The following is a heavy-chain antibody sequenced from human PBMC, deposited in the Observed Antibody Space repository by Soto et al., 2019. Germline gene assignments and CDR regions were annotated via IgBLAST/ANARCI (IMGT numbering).Heavy chain of an antibody. J-gene: IGHJ4*02. CDR3: ARGGVSTRTFDY. Sequence: GESLKISCKGSGYNFAGYWIAWVRQMPGKGLELMGIIYPSDSDTRYRPSFQGQLTISADQSISSAYLHWSSLRASATAMYYCARGGVSTRTFDYWGQGTPVTVSS. V-gene: IGHV5-51*01. D-gene: IGHD3-3*01. CDR2: IYPSDSDT. CDR1: GYNFAGYW.